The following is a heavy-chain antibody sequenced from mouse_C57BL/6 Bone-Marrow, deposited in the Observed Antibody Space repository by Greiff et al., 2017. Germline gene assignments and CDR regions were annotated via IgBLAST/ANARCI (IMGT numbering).Heavy chain of an antibody. CDR1: GYTFTSYW. CDR3: ARSRWLLNMDY. Sequence: QVQLQQPGAELVKPGASVKLSCKASGYTFTSYWMHWVKQRPGQGLEWIGMIHPNSGSTNYNEKFKSKATLTVDKSSSTAYMQLSSLTSEDSAVXYCARSRWLLNMDYWGQGTSVTVSS. D-gene: IGHD2-3*01. J-gene: IGHJ4*01. V-gene: IGHV1-64*01. CDR2: IHPNSGST.